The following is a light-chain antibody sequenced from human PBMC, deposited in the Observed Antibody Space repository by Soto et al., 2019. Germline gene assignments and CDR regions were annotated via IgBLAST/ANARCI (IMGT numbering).Light chain of an antibody. V-gene: IGKV3-15*01. CDR3: QQHNQWPIT. Sequence: EIFVTQSPAILSVSPGESFALSCRASQTVGTYLAWYQQKPGQAPRLLIYHASTRATGIPARFSGSGSGTEFTLTINSLQSEDSAVYSCQQHNQWPITFGQGTRLEIK. CDR1: QTVGTY. J-gene: IGKJ5*01. CDR2: HAS.